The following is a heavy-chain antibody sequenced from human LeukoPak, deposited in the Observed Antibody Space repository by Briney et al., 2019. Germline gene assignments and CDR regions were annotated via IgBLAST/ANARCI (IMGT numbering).Heavy chain of an antibody. CDR3: LVIVYYDSSVYFDY. CDR2: IYYSGST. J-gene: IGHJ4*02. Sequence: PSETLSLTCTVSGGSISSYYWSWIRQPPGKGLEWIGYIYYSGSTNYNPSLKSRVTISVDTSKNQFSLKLSSVTAADTAVYYCLVIVYYDSSVYFDYWGQETLVTVPS. CDR1: GGSISSYY. V-gene: IGHV4-59*12. D-gene: IGHD3-22*01.